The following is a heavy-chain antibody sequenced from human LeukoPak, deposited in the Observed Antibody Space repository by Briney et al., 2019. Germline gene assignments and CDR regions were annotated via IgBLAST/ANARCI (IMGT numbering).Heavy chain of an antibody. Sequence: SETLSLTCTVSGGSISGYYWSWIRQPPGQGLEWIAYIHSNGYTNYNPSLKSRVTISVDTSKNQFSLKLSSVTAADTAVYYCARDGIRFLEWLPSKNNWFDPWGQGTLVTVSS. J-gene: IGHJ5*02. CDR2: IHSNGYT. V-gene: IGHV4-59*12. CDR3: ARDGIRFLEWLPSKNNWFDP. D-gene: IGHD3-3*01. CDR1: GGSISGYY.